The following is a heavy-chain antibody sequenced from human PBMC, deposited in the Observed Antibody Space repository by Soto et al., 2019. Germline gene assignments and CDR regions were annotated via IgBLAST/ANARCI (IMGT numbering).Heavy chain of an antibody. CDR2: IKSKTDGGTT. Sequence: EVQLVESGGGLVKPGESLGLSCAASGFSFSDAWMNWVRQAPGKGLEWVGRIKSKTDGGTTDYAAPVNGRFSISRDDSINTLYLQMSSLKTVDTAVYYCTSGRLSGHYPDYWGRGTVVTVSS. CDR3: TSGRLSGHYPDY. J-gene: IGHJ4*02. D-gene: IGHD5-12*01. CDR1: GFSFSDAW. V-gene: IGHV3-15*07.